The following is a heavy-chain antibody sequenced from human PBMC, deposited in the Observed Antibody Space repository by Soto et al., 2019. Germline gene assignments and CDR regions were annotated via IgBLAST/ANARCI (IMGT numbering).Heavy chain of an antibody. V-gene: IGHV3-23*01. CDR2: ISGSGGST. CDR1: GFTFSSYA. CDR3: ANTRGYDILTGRFDY. Sequence: EVQLLESGGGLVQPGGSLRLSCAASGFTFSSYAMSWVRQAPGKGLEWVSAISGSGGSTYYADSVKGRFTISRDNSKNTLYLQRNSLRAEDTAVYYCANTRGYDILTGRFDYWGQGTLVTVSS. J-gene: IGHJ4*02. D-gene: IGHD3-9*01.